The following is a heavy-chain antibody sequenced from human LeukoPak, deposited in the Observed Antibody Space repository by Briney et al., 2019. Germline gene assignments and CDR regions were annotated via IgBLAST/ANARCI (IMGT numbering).Heavy chain of an antibody. CDR1: GFTFSSYA. CDR2: ISYDGSNK. V-gene: IGHV3-30*04. CDR3: ARDNGRSIAAAGGEGFDY. Sequence: GGSLRLSCAASGFTFSSYAMHWVRQAPGKGLEWVADISYDGSNKYYADSVKGRFTISRDNSKNTLYLQMNSLRAEDTAVYYCARDNGRSIAAAGGEGFDYWGQGTLVTVSS. D-gene: IGHD6-13*01. J-gene: IGHJ4*02.